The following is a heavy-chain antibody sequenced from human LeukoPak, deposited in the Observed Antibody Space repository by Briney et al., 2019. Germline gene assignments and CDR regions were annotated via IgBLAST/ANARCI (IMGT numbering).Heavy chain of an antibody. D-gene: IGHD3-10*01. CDR1: GFTFSNAW. CDR2: IKSKTDGGTT. Sequence: GGSLRLSCAASGFTFSNAWMSWVRQAPGKGLEWVGRIKSKTDGGTTDYAAPVKGRYTISRDDSKNTLYLQMNSLKTEDTAVYYCTTIGEDPIYGSGSNGDYWGQGTLVTVSS. V-gene: IGHV3-15*01. CDR3: TTIGEDPIYGSGSNGDY. J-gene: IGHJ4*02.